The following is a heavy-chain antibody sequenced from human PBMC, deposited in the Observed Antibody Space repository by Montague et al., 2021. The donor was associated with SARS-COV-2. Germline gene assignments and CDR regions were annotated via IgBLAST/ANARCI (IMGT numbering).Heavy chain of an antibody. CDR3: ARYSSGWRVGGIDY. Sequence: SETLSLTCTVSGGSISSSSYYWGWIRQPPGKGLEWIGSIYYSGSTYYNPSLKSRVTISVDTSKDQFSLKLSSVTAADTAVYYCARYSSGWRVGGIDYWGQGNLVTVSS. J-gene: IGHJ4*02. CDR1: GGSISSSSYY. V-gene: IGHV4-39*01. D-gene: IGHD6-19*01. CDR2: IYYSGST.